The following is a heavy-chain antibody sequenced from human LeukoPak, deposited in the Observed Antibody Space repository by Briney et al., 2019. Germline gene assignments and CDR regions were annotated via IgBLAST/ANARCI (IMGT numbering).Heavy chain of an antibody. D-gene: IGHD6-6*01. CDR2: IDPSDSYT. Sequence: GESLKISCKGSGYSVTSYWISWVRQMPGKGLEWMGRIDPSDSYTNYRPSFQDHVTISADKSISTAYLQWSSLKASDTAMYYCASSYSTASWDYWGQGTLVTVSS. CDR1: GYSVTSYW. J-gene: IGHJ4*02. CDR3: ASSYSTASWDY. V-gene: IGHV5-10-1*01.